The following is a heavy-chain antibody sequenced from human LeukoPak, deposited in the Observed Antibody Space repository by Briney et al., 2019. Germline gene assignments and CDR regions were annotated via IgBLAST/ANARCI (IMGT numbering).Heavy chain of an antibody. Sequence: SSETLSLTCTVSGGSVSSSNYYWSWIRQPPGKGLEWIGYIYYSGSTNYNPSLKSRVTISVDTSKNQFSLKLSSVTAAGTAVYYCARDKTLNYYDSSGYAKIYYYGMDVWGQGTTVTVSS. J-gene: IGHJ6*02. V-gene: IGHV4-61*01. D-gene: IGHD3-22*01. CDR1: GGSVSSSNYY. CDR3: ARDKTLNYYDSSGYAKIYYYGMDV. CDR2: IYYSGST.